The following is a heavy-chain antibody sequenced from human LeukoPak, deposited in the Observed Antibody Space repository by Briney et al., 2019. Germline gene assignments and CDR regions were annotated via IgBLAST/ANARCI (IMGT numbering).Heavy chain of an antibody. CDR3: ARGGGSSWYPSLFDY. CDR1: GGSISSGDYY. CDR2: IYYSGST. Sequence: SETPSLTCTVSGGSISSGDYYWSWIRQPPGKGLEWIGYIYYSGSTYYNPSLKSRVTISVDTSKNQFSLKLSPVTAADTAVYYCARGGGSSWYPSLFDYWGQGTLVTVSS. V-gene: IGHV4-30-4*08. D-gene: IGHD6-13*01. J-gene: IGHJ4*02.